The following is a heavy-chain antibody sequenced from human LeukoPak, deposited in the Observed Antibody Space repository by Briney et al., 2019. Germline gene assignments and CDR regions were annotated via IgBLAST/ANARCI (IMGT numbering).Heavy chain of an antibody. V-gene: IGHV1-2*02. J-gene: IGHJ4*02. CDR2: INPNSGST. Sequence: ASVKVSCKASGYTFTGYYMHWVRQAPGQGLEWMGWINPNSGSTNYAQKFQGRVTMTRDTSISTAYMVLNRLRSDDTAVYYCAREYYYGSGNYYNRFDYWGQGTLVTVSS. D-gene: IGHD3-10*01. CDR1: GYTFTGYY. CDR3: AREYYYGSGNYYNRFDY.